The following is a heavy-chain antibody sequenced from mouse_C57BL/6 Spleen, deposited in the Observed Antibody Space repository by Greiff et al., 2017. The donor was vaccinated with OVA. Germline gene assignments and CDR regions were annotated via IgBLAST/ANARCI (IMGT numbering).Heavy chain of an antibody. Sequence: EVKLMESGEGLVKPGGSLKLSCAASGFTFSSYAMSWVRQTPEKRLEWVAYISSGGDYIYYADTVKGRFTISRDNARNTLYLQMSSLKSEDTAMYYCTRDDDYYGLDYWGQGTTLTVSS. CDR3: TRDDDYYGLDY. V-gene: IGHV5-9-1*02. D-gene: IGHD2-3*01. J-gene: IGHJ2*01. CDR1: GFTFSSYA. CDR2: ISSGGDYI.